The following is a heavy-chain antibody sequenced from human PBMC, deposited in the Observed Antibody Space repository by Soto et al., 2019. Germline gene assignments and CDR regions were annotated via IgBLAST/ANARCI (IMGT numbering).Heavy chain of an antibody. Sequence: EVQLVESGGGLVQPGGSLRRSCAASGFTLSDHYLDWVRQAPGKGLEWVGRTKNKANRYTTEYAASVNGRFTLSRDDSKISLYLQMNSLKTEDTAVYYCARWVSGSPDNWGQGTLVTVSA. CDR3: ARWVSGSPDN. J-gene: IGHJ4*02. D-gene: IGHD1-26*01. V-gene: IGHV3-72*01. CDR2: TKNKANRYTT. CDR1: GFTLSDHY.